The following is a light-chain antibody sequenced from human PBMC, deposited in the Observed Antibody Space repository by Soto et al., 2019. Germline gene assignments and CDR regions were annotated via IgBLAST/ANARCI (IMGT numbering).Light chain of an antibody. CDR2: TAS. CDR3: HEYNSAPHT. V-gene: IGKV1-27*01. Sequence: DIQMTQSPSSLSASVGDRVTITCRASQGIRNYLAWYQQRPGKVPKLLIYTASTLQSGVPSRFSGSGSGTDFTLTLSSLQPEDVATYYCHEYNSAPHTFGRGTNVDIK. CDR1: QGIRNY. J-gene: IGKJ3*01.